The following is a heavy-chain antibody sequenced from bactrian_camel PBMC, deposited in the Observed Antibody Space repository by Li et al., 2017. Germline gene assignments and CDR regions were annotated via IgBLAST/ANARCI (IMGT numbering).Heavy chain of an antibody. Sequence: VQLVESGGGSVQAGGSLRPSCTASEYIYSAHYMAWFRQAPGKEREGVASIYTGTGVTGYADPVKGRFTISQDNAKSTLYLQMNSLKPEDTAMYYCAAHRYYCGYNYWGQGPRSPSP. CDR1: EYIYSAHY. V-gene: IGHV3-2*01. CDR3: AAHRYYCGYNY. CDR2: IYTGTGVT. J-gene: IGHJ4*01. D-gene: IGHD3*01.